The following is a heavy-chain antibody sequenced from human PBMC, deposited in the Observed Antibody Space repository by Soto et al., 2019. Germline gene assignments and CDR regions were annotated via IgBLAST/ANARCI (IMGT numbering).Heavy chain of an antibody. CDR1: GYSFTSYW. D-gene: IGHD1-20*01. V-gene: IGHV5-51*01. CDR3: ARGINGTLGPHYFDY. Sequence: ESLKISCKGSGYSFTSYWIGWVRQMPGKGLEWMGIIYPGDSDTRYSPSFQGQVTISADKSISTAYLQWISLKASDSAMYYCARGINGTLGPHYFDYWGQGNLVTVSS. CDR2: IYPGDSDT. J-gene: IGHJ4*02.